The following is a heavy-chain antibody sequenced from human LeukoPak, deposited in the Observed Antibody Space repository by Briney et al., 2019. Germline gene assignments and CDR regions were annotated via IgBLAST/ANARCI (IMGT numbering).Heavy chain of an antibody. CDR3: ARHDYGGNGLY. CDR1: GYRFTKYW. D-gene: IGHD4-23*01. Sequence: GEALKISCNGSGYRFTKYWIGWLRQLPGKGLEWMVIIYPGDSDARYSPSFEGQVTISADKSISTAYLQWSSLKASDTAMYYCARHDYGGNGLYWGQGTLVTVSS. J-gene: IGHJ4*02. V-gene: IGHV5-51*01. CDR2: IYPGDSDA.